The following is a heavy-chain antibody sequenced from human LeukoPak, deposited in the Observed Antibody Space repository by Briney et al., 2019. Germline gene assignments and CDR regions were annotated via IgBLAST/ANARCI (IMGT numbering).Heavy chain of an antibody. D-gene: IGHD3-10*01. Sequence: GASVKVSCKASGYTFTSYAMHWVRQAPGQRLEWMGWINAGNGNTKYSQKFQGRVTITRDTSASTAYMELSSLRSEDTAVYYCAREDPGEYYYYGMDVWGQGTTVTVSS. V-gene: IGHV1-3*01. CDR1: GYTFTSYA. CDR3: AREDPGEYYYYGMDV. CDR2: INAGNGNT. J-gene: IGHJ6*02.